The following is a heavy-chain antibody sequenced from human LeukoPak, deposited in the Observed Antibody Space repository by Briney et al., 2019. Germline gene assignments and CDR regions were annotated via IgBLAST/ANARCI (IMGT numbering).Heavy chain of an antibody. D-gene: IGHD1-26*01. Sequence: ASVKVSCKASGYTFTSYPMHWVRQAPRQRLEWMGWINAGNGNTKYSQKFQGRVTITRDTSASTAYMELSGLKSEDTAMYYCARGNGGWELLEAYFDYWGQGTLVTVSS. CDR1: GYTFTSYP. CDR2: INAGNGNT. J-gene: IGHJ4*02. V-gene: IGHV1-3*01. CDR3: ARGNGGWELLEAYFDY.